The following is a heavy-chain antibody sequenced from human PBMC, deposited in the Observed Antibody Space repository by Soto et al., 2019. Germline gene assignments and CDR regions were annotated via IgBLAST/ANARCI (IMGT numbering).Heavy chain of an antibody. J-gene: IGHJ3*02. Sequence: NPSETLSLTCTVPGGSISSYYWSWIRQPAGKGLEWIGRIYTSGSTNYNPSLKSRVTMSVDTSKNQFSLKLSSVTAADTAAYYCARGYCSGGSCYSGFLKAFDIWGQGTMVTVSS. D-gene: IGHD2-15*01. CDR1: GGSISSYY. CDR3: ARGYCSGGSCYSGFLKAFDI. V-gene: IGHV4-4*07. CDR2: IYTSGST.